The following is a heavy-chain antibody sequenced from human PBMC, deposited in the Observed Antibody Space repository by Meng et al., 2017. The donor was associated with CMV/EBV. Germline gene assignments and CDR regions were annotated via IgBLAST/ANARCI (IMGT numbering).Heavy chain of an antibody. Sequence: SVKVSCKASGGTFSSYAISWVRQAPGQGLEWMGGIIPIFGIANYAQKFQGRVTITADKSTSTAYMELSSLRSEDTAVYYCARHHGSIAVAGTPPYSDYYYGMDVWGQGTTVTVSS. J-gene: IGHJ6*02. CDR3: ARHHGSIAVAGTPPYSDYYYGMDV. V-gene: IGHV1-69*10. CDR2: IIPIFGIA. D-gene: IGHD6-19*01. CDR1: GGTFSSYA.